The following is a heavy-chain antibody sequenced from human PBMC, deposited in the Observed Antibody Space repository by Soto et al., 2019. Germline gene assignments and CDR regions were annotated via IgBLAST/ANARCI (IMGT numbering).Heavy chain of an antibody. CDR2: ISAHNGNT. Sequence: QVHLVQSGAEVKKPGASVKVSCKCSGYTFTSYGITWVRQAPGQGLEWMGWISAHNGNTDYAQKLQGRVTVTRDTATSTAYMELRSLRSDDTAVYYGASGRYGDYWGQGALVTVSS. CDR3: ASGRYGDY. J-gene: IGHJ4*02. D-gene: IGHD1-26*01. CDR1: GYTFTSYG. V-gene: IGHV1-18*01.